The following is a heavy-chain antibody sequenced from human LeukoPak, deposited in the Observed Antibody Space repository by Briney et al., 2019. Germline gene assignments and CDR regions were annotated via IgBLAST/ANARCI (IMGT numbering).Heavy chain of an antibody. CDR2: ISGSAGST. CDR1: GFTFSSYD. J-gene: IGHJ4*02. V-gene: IGHV3-23*01. D-gene: IGHD6-13*01. Sequence: PGGSLRLSCAASGFTFSSYDMSWVRQAPGKGLEWVSTISGSAGSTYYADSVKGRFTISRDNSKNTLYLQMNSLRAEDTAVYYCARRAKVYSSSRYYFDYWGQGTLVTVSS. CDR3: ARRAKVYSSSRYYFDY.